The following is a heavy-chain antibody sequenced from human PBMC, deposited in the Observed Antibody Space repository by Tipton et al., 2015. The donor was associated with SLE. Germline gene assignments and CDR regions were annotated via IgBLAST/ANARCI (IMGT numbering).Heavy chain of an antibody. J-gene: IGHJ6*02. V-gene: IGHV3-9*01. CDR1: GFNFGNYA. Sequence: SLRLSCVASGFNFGNYAMHWVRQAPGKGLEWVSGISWNSGRIGYADSVKGRFTISRDNAKNTLFLQMNSLRTEDTALYYCGKDMSPGGLDVWGHGTTVTVSS. CDR3: GKDMSPGGLDV. CDR2: ISWNSGRI.